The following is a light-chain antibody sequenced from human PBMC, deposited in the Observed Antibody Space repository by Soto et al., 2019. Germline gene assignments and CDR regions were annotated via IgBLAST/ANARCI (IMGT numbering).Light chain of an antibody. V-gene: IGKV1-5*03. CDR2: KSS. CDR1: QSISAW. Sequence: DIQMTQSPSTLSASVGDRVTITCRPSQSISAWLAWYQQKPGKAPKLLIYKSSTLEGGVPSRFSGSASGTEFTLTISSLQPDDFATYYCQQYNDYPWTFGQGTKVEVK. J-gene: IGKJ1*01. CDR3: QQYNDYPWT.